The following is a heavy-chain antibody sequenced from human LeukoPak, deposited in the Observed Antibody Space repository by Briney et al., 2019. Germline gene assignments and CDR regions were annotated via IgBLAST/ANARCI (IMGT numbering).Heavy chain of an antibody. V-gene: IGHV3-74*01. CDR1: GFTFSSFW. Sequence: GGSLRLSCAASGFTFSSFWVHWVRQAPGKGLGWVSRITSDGSSTTYAASVKGRFTISRDNAKNTLYLQMNSLRAEDTAAYYCARDFYGGFDYWGQGIVVTVSS. CDR3: ARDFYGGFDY. CDR2: ITSDGSST. J-gene: IGHJ4*02. D-gene: IGHD3-10*01.